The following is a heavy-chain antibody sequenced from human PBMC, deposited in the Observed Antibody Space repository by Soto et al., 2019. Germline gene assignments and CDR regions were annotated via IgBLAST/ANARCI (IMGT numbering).Heavy chain of an antibody. CDR1: GFTFSSYA. D-gene: IGHD2-21*01. J-gene: IGHJ6*02. CDR2: ISGSSGST. CDR3: AKGDYCGGVYCLSYYYYGMNV. V-gene: IGHV3-23*01. Sequence: EVQLLESGGGLVQPGGSLRLSCAASGFTFSSYAMSWVRQAPGMGLECVSAISGSSGSTYYADSVQGRFTISRDNSKNTLYLQMNSLRAEDTAVYYCAKGDYCGGVYCLSYYYYGMNVWGQGTAVTVSS.